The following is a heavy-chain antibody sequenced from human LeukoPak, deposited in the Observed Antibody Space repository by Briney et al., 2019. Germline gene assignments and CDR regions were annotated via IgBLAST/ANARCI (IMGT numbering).Heavy chain of an antibody. V-gene: IGHV3-30*18. J-gene: IGHJ4*02. CDR1: KFTFSHYG. CDR2: ISSDGSIK. D-gene: IGHD3-3*01. CDR3: VKEYHSRGFGAYFDY. Sequence: GGSLRLSCTASKFTFSHYGMQWVRQAPGKGLGWVAVISSDGSIKVYADSVKGRFTLSRDNSINTVDLQMNSLRAEDTAVYYCVKEYHSRGFGAYFDYWGQGTLVTVSS.